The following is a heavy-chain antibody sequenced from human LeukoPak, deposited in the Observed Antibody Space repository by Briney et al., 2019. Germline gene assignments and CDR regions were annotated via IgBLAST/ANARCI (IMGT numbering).Heavy chain of an antibody. CDR2: IYYSGST. V-gene: IGHV4-39*01. J-gene: IGHJ5*02. Sequence: PSETLSLTCTVSGGSIYSTIYYWGWIRQPPGKGLEWIGSIYYSGSTYYTPSLKSRVTISVDTTKNQFSLKLSSVTAADTAVYYCARQGGPGTLNWFDPWGQGTLVTVSS. CDR3: ARQGGPGTLNWFDP. D-gene: IGHD1/OR15-1a*01. CDR1: GGSIYSTIYY.